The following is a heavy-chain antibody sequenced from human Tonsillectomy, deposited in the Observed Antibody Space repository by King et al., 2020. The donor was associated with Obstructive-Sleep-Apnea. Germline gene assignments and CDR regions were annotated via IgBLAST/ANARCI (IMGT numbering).Heavy chain of an antibody. CDR3: ARGGGY. J-gene: IGHJ4*02. CDR1: GGSISSYY. CDR2: IYYSGST. Sequence: VQLQESGPGLVKPSETLSLTCTVSGGSISSYYWSWIRQPPGKGLEWIGYIYYSGSTNYNPPLKSRVTISVDTSKNQFSLKLSSVTAADTAVYYCARGGGYWGQGTLVTVSS. D-gene: IGHD3-16*01. V-gene: IGHV4-59*01.